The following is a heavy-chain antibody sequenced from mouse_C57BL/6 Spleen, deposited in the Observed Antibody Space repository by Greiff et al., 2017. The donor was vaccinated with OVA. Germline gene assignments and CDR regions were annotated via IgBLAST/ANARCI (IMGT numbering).Heavy chain of an antibody. Sequence: EVKVVESGGGLVKPGGSLKLSCAASGFTFSDYGMHWVRQAPEKGLEWVAYISSGSSTIYYADTVKGRFTISRDNAKNTLFLQMTSLRSEDTAMYYGARDSSGYAFAYWGQGTLVTVSA. D-gene: IGHD3-2*02. CDR1: GFTFSDYG. CDR2: ISSGSSTI. V-gene: IGHV5-17*01. J-gene: IGHJ3*01. CDR3: ARDSSGYAFAY.